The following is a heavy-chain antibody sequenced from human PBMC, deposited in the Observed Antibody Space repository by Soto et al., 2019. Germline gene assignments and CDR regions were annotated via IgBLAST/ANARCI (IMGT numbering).Heavy chain of an antibody. Sequence: GGSLRLSCAASGFTFSSYAMHWVRQAPGKGLEWVAVISYDGSNKYYADSVKGRFTISRDNSKNTLYLQMNSLRAEDPAVYYCARERAGYGMDVWGQGTTVTVSS. CDR1: GFTFSSYA. D-gene: IGHD6-19*01. V-gene: IGHV3-30-3*01. CDR2: ISYDGSNK. J-gene: IGHJ6*02. CDR3: ARERAGYGMDV.